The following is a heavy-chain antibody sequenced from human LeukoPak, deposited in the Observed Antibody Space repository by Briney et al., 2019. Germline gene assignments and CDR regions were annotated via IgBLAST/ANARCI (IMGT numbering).Heavy chain of an antibody. V-gene: IGHV3-30-3*01. Sequence: GVSLRLSCAASGFTFSSYAMHWVRQAPGKGLEWVAVISYDGSNKYYADSVKGRFTISRDNSKNTLYLQMNSLRAEDTAVYYCARSDCTNGVCYTVGYYYYGIDVWGQGTTVTVSS. CDR2: ISYDGSNK. J-gene: IGHJ6*02. CDR1: GFTFSSYA. CDR3: ARSDCTNGVCYTVGYYYYGIDV. D-gene: IGHD2-8*01.